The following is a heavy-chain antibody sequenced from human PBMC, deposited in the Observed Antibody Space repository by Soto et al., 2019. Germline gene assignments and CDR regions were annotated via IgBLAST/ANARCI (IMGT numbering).Heavy chain of an antibody. CDR1: GFTFSGSA. V-gene: IGHV3-73*02. J-gene: IGHJ4*02. Sequence: EVQLVESGGGLVQPGGSLKLSCAASGFTFSGSAMHWVRQASGKGLEWVGRIRSKANSYATAYAASVKGRFTISRDDSKNTAYLQMNSLKTEDTAVYYCAKDLKRWLFDYWGQGTLVTVSS. D-gene: IGHD5-12*01. CDR3: AKDLKRWLFDY. CDR2: IRSKANSYAT.